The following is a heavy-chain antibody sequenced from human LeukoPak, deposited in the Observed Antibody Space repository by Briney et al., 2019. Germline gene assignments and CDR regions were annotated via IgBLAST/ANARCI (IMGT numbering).Heavy chain of an antibody. Sequence: ASVKVSCKASGYTFTSYGISWVRQAPGQGLEWMGWISAYNGNTNYAQKLQGRVTMTRNTSISTAYMELSSLRSEDTAVYYCARRHTVTLNFPGYWGQGTLVTVSS. J-gene: IGHJ4*02. D-gene: IGHD4-17*01. V-gene: IGHV1-18*01. CDR3: ARRHTVTLNFPGY. CDR2: ISAYNGNT. CDR1: GYTFTSYG.